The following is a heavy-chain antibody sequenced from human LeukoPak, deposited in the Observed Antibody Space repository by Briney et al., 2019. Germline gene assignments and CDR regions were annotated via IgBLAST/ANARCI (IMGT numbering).Heavy chain of an antibody. V-gene: IGHV3-30*02. D-gene: IGHD6-13*01. Sequence: GGSLRLSCAASGFTFSSYGMHWVRQAPGKGLEWVAFIRYDGSNKYYADSVKGRFTISRNNSKNTLYLQMNSLRAEDTAVYYCAKDSSSWLGDAFDIWGQGTMVTVSS. CDR3: AKDSSSWLGDAFDI. CDR2: IRYDGSNK. J-gene: IGHJ3*02. CDR1: GFTFSSYG.